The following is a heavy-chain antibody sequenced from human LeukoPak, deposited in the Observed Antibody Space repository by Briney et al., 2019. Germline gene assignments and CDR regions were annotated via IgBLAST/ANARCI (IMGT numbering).Heavy chain of an antibody. J-gene: IGHJ6*02. Sequence: SVKVSCKASGGTFSSYTISWVRQAPGQGLEWMGRIIPILGIANYAQKFQGRVTITAGKSTSTAYMELSSLRSEGTAVFYCARGHQPPYYGMDVWGQGTTVTVSS. CDR3: ARGHQPPYYGMDV. CDR2: IIPILGIA. CDR1: GGTFSSYT. V-gene: IGHV1-69*02.